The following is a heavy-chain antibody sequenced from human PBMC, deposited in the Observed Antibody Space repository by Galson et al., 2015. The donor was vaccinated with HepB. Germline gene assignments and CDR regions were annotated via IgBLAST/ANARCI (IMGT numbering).Heavy chain of an antibody. J-gene: IGHJ3*02. CDR3: ARGGHTPKVAGDAFDI. CDR2: IIPILNIT. CDR1: GGTFSSYT. V-gene: IGHV1-69*02. Sequence: SVKVSCKASGGTFSSYTISWVRQAPGQGLEWMGRIIPILNITKYAQKFQGRVTITADKSTTTAYMELSNLRSEDTAVYYCARGGHTPKVAGDAFDIWGQGTMVTVSS. D-gene: IGHD3-16*01.